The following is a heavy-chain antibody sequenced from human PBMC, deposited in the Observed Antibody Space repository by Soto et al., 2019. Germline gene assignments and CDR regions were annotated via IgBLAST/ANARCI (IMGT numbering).Heavy chain of an antibody. CDR1: GDSVSSGSYY. CDR2: IYYSGST. D-gene: IGHD3-10*01. V-gene: IGHV4-61*01. CDR3: ARGNYGSGSYYNVDWFDP. Sequence: QVQLQESGPGLVKPSETLSLTCTVSGDSVSSGSYYWSWIRQPPGKGLEWIGYIYYSGSTNYNPSLKSRVTISVDTSKNQFYLKLSSVTAADTAVYYCARGNYGSGSYYNVDWFDPWGQGTLVTVSS. J-gene: IGHJ5*02.